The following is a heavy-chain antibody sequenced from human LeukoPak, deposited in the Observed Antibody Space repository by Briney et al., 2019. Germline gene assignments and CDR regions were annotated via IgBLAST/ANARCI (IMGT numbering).Heavy chain of an antibody. Sequence: ASVKASCKASGGTFSSYAISWVRQAPGQGLEWMGGIIPIFGTANYAQKFQGRVTITADESTSTAYMELSSLRSEDTAVYYCARGAAATSNFDYWGQGTLVTVSS. D-gene: IGHD6-13*01. CDR2: IIPIFGTA. CDR1: GGTFSSYA. V-gene: IGHV1-69*13. CDR3: ARGAAATSNFDY. J-gene: IGHJ4*02.